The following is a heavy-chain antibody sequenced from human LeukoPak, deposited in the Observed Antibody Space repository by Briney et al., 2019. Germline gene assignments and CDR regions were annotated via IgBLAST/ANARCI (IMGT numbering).Heavy chain of an antibody. CDR1: GFTFGSYG. CDR3: ARNTRIAARERFDP. Sequence: PGGSLRLSCAASGFTFGSYGMSWVRQAPGKGLEWVANIKQDGSEKYYVDSVKGRFTTSRDNAKNSLYLQMNSLRAEDTAVYYCARNTRIAARERFDPWGQGTLVTVSS. CDR2: IKQDGSEK. J-gene: IGHJ5*02. V-gene: IGHV3-7*01. D-gene: IGHD6-6*01.